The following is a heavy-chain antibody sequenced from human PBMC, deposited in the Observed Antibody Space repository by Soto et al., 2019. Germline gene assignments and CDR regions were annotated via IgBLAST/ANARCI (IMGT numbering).Heavy chain of an antibody. CDR1: GGAFSGYY. J-gene: IGHJ4*02. D-gene: IGHD3-22*01. Sequence: SETLSLTCAVYGGAFSGYYWSWIRQPPGKGREWIGYIYYSGSTYYNPSLKSRVTISVDTSKNQFSLKLSSVTAADTAVYYCARGSYYYDSSGYYHYWGQRTLVTVSS. V-gene: IGHV4-30-4*08. CDR2: IYYSGST. CDR3: ARGSYYYDSSGYYHY.